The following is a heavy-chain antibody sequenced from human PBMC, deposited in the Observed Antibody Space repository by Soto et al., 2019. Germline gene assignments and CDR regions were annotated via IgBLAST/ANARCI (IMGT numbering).Heavy chain of an antibody. Sequence: ASVKVSCKASGYTFTSYDINWVRQATGQGLEWMGWMNPNSGNTGYAQKFHGRVTMSRDTSIRTAYMELSSLRSDDTAVYYCARASSAGVTIFGVVIDAFDIWGQGTMVTVSS. CDR3: ARASSAGVTIFGVVIDAFDI. D-gene: IGHD3-3*01. J-gene: IGHJ3*02. V-gene: IGHV1-8*02. CDR2: MNPNSGNT. CDR1: GYTFTSYD.